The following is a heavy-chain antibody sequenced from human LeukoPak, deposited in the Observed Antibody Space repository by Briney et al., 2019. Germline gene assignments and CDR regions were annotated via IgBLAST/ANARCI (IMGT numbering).Heavy chain of an antibody. D-gene: IGHD3-22*01. Sequence: SQTLSLTCAISGDSVSSNSAAWNWIRQSPSRGLEWLGRTYYRSKWYNDYAVSVKSRITISPDTSKNQFSLQLNSLTPEDTAVYYCARVQYYDSSGPLDYWGQGTLVTVSS. CDR2: TYYRSKWYN. CDR1: GDSVSSNSAA. CDR3: ARVQYYDSSGPLDY. J-gene: IGHJ4*02. V-gene: IGHV6-1*01.